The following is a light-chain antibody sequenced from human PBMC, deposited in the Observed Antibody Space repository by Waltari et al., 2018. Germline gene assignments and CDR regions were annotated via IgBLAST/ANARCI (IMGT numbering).Light chain of an antibody. Sequence: DIQMTQSPSTLSASVGDTITITCRASQSISNYLAWYQQKPGKAPKLLIYKASSSGSGVPSNFSSSGSWTEITLTISSLQPEGFATYACKQYNTYSSFCQGTKLGIK. CDR3: KQYNTYSS. V-gene: IGKV1-5*03. CDR2: KAS. J-gene: IGKJ2*03. CDR1: QSISNY.